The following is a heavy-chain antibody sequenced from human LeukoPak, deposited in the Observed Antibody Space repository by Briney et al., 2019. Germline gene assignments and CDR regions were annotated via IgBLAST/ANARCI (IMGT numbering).Heavy chain of an antibody. CDR3: AKDRVVGATPDPSDY. CDR2: ISGSGGST. D-gene: IGHD1-26*01. V-gene: IGHV3-23*01. J-gene: IGHJ4*02. CDR1: GFTFRSYW. Sequence: SGGSLRLSCAASGFTFRSYWMSWVRQAPGKGLEWVSAISGSGGSTYYADSVKGRFTISRDNSKNTLYLQMNSLRAEDTAVYYCAKDRVVGATPDPSDYWGQGTLVTVSS.